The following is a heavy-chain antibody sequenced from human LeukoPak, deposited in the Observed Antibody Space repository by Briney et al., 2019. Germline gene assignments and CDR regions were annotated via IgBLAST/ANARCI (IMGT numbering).Heavy chain of an antibody. Sequence: GGSLRLSCAASGFTFSSYWMDWVRQAPGKGLEWVSSISSSSSYIYYADSVKGRFTISRDNAKNSLYLQMNSLRAEDTAVYYCARVCSSTSCPEGAFDIWGQGTMVTVPS. CDR3: ARVCSSTSCPEGAFDI. CDR2: ISSSSSYI. D-gene: IGHD2-2*01. CDR1: GFTFSSYW. V-gene: IGHV3-21*01. J-gene: IGHJ3*02.